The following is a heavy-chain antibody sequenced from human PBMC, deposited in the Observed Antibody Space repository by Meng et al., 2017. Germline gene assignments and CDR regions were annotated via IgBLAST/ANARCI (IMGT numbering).Heavy chain of an antibody. V-gene: IGHV4-59*01. D-gene: IGHD6-13*01. J-gene: IGHJ4*02. Sequence: SETLSLTCTVSGGSISSYYWSWIWQPPGKGLEWIGYIYYSGSTNYNPSLKSRVTISVDTSKNQFSLKLSSVTAADTAVYYCARVGYSSSWDLYYFDYWGQGTLVTVSS. CDR2: IYYSGST. CDR3: ARVGYSSSWDLYYFDY. CDR1: GGSISSYY.